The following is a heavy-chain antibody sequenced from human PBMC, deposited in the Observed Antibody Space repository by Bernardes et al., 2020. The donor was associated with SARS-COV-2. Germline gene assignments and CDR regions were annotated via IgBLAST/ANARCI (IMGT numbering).Heavy chain of an antibody. J-gene: IGHJ5*02. D-gene: IGHD3-10*01. CDR1: GYTFTSYG. CDR3: ARDLKYGSGRRVGADYNWFDP. CDR2: ISAYNGNT. V-gene: IGHV1-18*01. Sequence: ASVKVSCKASGYTFTSYGISWVRQAPGQGLEWMGWISAYNGNTNYAQKLQGRVTMTTDTSTSTAYMELRSLRSDDTAVYYCARDLKYGSGRRVGADYNWFDPWGQGTLVTVSS.